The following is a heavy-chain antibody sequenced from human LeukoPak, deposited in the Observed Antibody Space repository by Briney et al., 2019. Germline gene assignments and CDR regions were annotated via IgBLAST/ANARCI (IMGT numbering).Heavy chain of an antibody. V-gene: IGHV1-46*03. D-gene: IGHD3-22*01. CDR2: INPSGGST. Sequence: ASVKVSCKASGYTFTSYYMHWVRQAPGQGLEWMGIINPSGGSTSYAQKFQGRVTMTRDTSTSTVYMELSRLRSEDTAVYYCARGGVIYYDSSGYFLDYWGQGTLVTVSS. CDR3: ARGGVIYYDSSGYFLDY. J-gene: IGHJ4*02. CDR1: GYTFTSYY.